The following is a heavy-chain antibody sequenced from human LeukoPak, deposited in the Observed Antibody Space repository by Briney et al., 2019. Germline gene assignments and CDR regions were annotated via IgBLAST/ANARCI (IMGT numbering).Heavy chain of an antibody. Sequence: GGSLRLSCAASGFTVSSNYMSWVRQAPGKGLEWVSVIYSDGSTYFADSVKGRFTISRDNSKNTLYLQMNSLRAEDTAVYYCANPVAQGFDYWGQGTLVTVSS. J-gene: IGHJ4*02. D-gene: IGHD2-15*01. V-gene: IGHV3-53*05. CDR3: ANPVAQGFDY. CDR2: IYSDGST. CDR1: GFTVSSNY.